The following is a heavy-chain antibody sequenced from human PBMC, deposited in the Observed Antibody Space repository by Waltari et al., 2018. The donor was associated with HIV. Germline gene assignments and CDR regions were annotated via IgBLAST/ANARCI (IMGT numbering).Heavy chain of an antibody. J-gene: IGHJ3*01. V-gene: IGHV5-51*01. Sequence: EVQLVQSGAEVKRPGESLEISCQGSGARFSPYWIGWVRQLPGKGLEWMGIIYPGDSDIKYSLSFQGQVRISVDKSVSTVYLQWNFVKASDTAIYYCARLGGGHCTATSCPRPFDVWGQGTMVTVSS. CDR3: ARLGGGHCTATSCPRPFDV. CDR2: IYPGDSDI. D-gene: IGHD2-8*02. CDR1: GARFSPYW.